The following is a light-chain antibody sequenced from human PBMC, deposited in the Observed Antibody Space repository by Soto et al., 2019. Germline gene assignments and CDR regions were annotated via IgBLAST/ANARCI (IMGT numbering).Light chain of an antibody. V-gene: IGKV3-15*01. J-gene: IGKJ5*01. Sequence: EIVMTPSPATLSVSPGERATLSCRASQSVSSNLAWYQQKPGQAPRLLIYGASTRATGIPARFSGSGFGTDFTLTISSLEPEDAAVYYCQQRSNWPPITFGQGTRLEIK. CDR2: GAS. CDR1: QSVSSN. CDR3: QQRSNWPPIT.